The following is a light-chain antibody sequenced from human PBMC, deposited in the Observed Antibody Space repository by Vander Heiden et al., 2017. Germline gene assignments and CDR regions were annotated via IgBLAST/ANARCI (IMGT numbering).Light chain of an antibody. CDR2: DVS. V-gene: IGLV2-11*01. Sequence: QSALTQPRPVSGSPGQSVTISCTGTSSDVGGYDYVSWYQQHPGKAPKLMIYDVSKRPSGVPDRFSGSKSGNTASLTISGLQADDEAGYYCCSHAGSYTWVFGGGTKLTVL. CDR3: CSHAGSYTWV. CDR1: SSDVGGYDY. J-gene: IGLJ3*02.